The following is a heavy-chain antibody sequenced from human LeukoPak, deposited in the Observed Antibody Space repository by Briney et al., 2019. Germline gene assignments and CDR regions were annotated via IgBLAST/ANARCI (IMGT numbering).Heavy chain of an antibody. J-gene: IGHJ6*02. CDR2: ITGSGDST. D-gene: IGHD3-16*01. V-gene: IGHV3-23*01. CDR3: AKDYTSGYYYGMDV. CDR1: GFTFNTYT. Sequence: GGLRLSCAASGFTFNTYTMTWVRQAPGKGLEWVSSITGSGDSTHYADSVKGRFTISRDNFKNTLYLQMNSLRAEDTAVYYCAKDYTSGYYYGMDVWGQGTLVTVSS.